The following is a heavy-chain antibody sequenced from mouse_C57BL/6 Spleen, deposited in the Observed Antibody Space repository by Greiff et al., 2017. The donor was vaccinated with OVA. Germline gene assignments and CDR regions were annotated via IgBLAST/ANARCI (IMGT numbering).Heavy chain of an antibody. CDR3: AREREDFDY. CDR2: INPSTGGT. J-gene: IGHJ2*01. Sequence: EVQLQQSGPELVKPGASVKISCKASGYSFTGYYMNWVKQSPDKSLEWIGEINPSTGGTTYNQKFKAKATLTVDKSSSTAYMQLKSLTSEDSAVYYCAREREDFDYWGQGTTLTVSS. CDR1: GYSFTGYY. V-gene: IGHV1-42*01.